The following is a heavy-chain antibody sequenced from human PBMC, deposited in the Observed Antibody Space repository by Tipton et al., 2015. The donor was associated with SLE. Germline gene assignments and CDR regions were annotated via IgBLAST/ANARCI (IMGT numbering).Heavy chain of an antibody. CDR3: ARAAGRGGYSSCGAPFDY. V-gene: IGHV4-38-2*02. CDR2: IYQRGSTYYTRGST. CDR1: GYSISSGFY. Sequence: TLSLTCTVSGYSISSGFYWAWIRQPPGKGLEWIGFIYQRGSTYYTRGSTYYNPSLKSRVTISVDTSKNQFSLKLSSVTAADTAVYYCARAAGRGGYSSCGAPFDYWGRGTLVAVSS. D-gene: IGHD6-6*01. J-gene: IGHJ4*02.